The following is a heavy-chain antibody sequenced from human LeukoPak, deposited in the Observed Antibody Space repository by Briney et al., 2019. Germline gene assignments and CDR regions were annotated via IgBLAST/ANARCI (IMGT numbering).Heavy chain of an antibody. J-gene: IGHJ3*01. CDR3: ARALTRDALDL. CDR1: GFTLSDYY. V-gene: IGHV3-11*04. CDR2: ITSRGSTI. Sequence: PGGSLRLSCAASGFTLSDYYLTWIRQAPGKGLEWVPYITSRGSTIYHADSVKGRFTISRDNAQDSLYLQLNNLKAGDTAVYYCARALTRDALDLWGQGTMVTVSS.